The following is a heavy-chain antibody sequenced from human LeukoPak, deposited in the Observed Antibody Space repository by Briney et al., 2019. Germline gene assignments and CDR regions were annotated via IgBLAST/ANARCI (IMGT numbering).Heavy chain of an antibody. CDR3: ARVVTVSYWYFDL. J-gene: IGHJ2*01. D-gene: IGHD4-17*01. CDR2: IYYSGST. V-gene: IGHV4-61*05. CDR1: GGSISSSSYY. Sequence: SETLSLTCTVSGGSISSSSYYWGWIRQPPGKGLEWIGYIYYSGSTNYNPSLKSRVTISVDTSKNQFSLKLSSVTAADTAVYYCARVVTVSYWYFDLWGRGTLVTVSS.